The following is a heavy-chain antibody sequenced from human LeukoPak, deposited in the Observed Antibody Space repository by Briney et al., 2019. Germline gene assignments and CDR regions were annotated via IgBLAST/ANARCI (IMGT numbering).Heavy chain of an antibody. CDR3: ATLSVAAGDWDDDF. CDR1: GFTFTSYA. CDR2: IRITGGST. J-gene: IGHJ4*02. V-gene: IGHV3-23*01. Sequence: PGGSLRLSCVASGFTFTSYAMSWVRQAPGKGLEWVSGIRITGGSTYYTDSVKGRFTISRDNSKNTLYLQMNSLRVEVTAVYYCATLSVAAGDWDDDFWGQGTLLTVSS. D-gene: IGHD6-13*01.